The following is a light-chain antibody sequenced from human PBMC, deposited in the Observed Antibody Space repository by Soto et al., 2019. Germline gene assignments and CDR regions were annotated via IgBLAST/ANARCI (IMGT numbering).Light chain of an antibody. J-gene: IGLJ1*01. CDR2: DVT. Sequence: SALTQPASLSRSPGQSINITCTGTSSDIGAYDYVSWFQQHPGKAPKRMIYDVTKRPSGVPDRFSGAKSGNTASLTISGLQPEDEAEYYCCSYGGSYAPYVFGTGTKVTVL. CDR3: CSYGGSYAPYV. V-gene: IGLV2-11*01. CDR1: SSDIGAYDY.